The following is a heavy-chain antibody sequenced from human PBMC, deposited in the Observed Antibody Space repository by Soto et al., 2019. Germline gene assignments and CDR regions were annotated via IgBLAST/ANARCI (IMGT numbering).Heavy chain of an antibody. Sequence: GASVKVSCKASGYTFTSYGFSWLRQAPGQGLEWMGWISAYNGNTNYAQKLQGRVTMTTDTSTSTAYMELRSLRSDDTAVYYCARIYTVTTYPRLDYWGQGTLVTVSS. J-gene: IGHJ4*02. V-gene: IGHV1-18*04. CDR3: ARIYTVTTYPRLDY. CDR2: ISAYNGNT. D-gene: IGHD4-17*01. CDR1: GYTFTSYG.